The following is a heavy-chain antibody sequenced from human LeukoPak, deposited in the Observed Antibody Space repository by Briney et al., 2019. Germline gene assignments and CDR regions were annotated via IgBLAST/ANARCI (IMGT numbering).Heavy chain of an antibody. Sequence: SETLSLTCAVYGGSFSGYYWSWIRQPPGKGLEWIGEINHSGSTNYNPSLKSRVTISVDTSKNQFSLKLSSVTAADTAVYYCARGVRYGGTRTSWYFDLWGRGTLVTVSS. CDR3: ARGVRYGGTRTSWYFDL. D-gene: IGHD4-23*01. CDR1: GGSFSGYY. J-gene: IGHJ2*01. V-gene: IGHV4-34*01. CDR2: INHSGST.